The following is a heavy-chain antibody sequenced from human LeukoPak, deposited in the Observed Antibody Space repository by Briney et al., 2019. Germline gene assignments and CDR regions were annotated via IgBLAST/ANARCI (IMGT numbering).Heavy chain of an antibody. CDR3: AREGNWNEDRDAFDI. V-gene: IGHV1-2*04. CDR2: INPNSGGT. CDR1: GYTFTGYY. Sequence: ASVKVSCKASGYTFTGYYMHWVRQAPGQGLEWMGWINPNSGGTNYAQKFQGWVTMTRDTSISTAYMELSRLRSDDTAVYYCAREGNWNEDRDAFDIWGQGTTVTVSS. D-gene: IGHD1-1*01. J-gene: IGHJ3*02.